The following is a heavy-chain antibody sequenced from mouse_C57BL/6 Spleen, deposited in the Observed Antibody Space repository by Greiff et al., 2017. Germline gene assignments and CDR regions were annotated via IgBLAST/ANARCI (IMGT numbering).Heavy chain of an antibody. CDR2: LDPEDGET. J-gene: IGHJ2*01. V-gene: IGHV14-2*01. CDR1: GFNIKDYY. Sequence: VQLQQSGAELVKPGASVKLSCTASGFNIKDYYMHWVKQRTEQGLEWIGRLDPEDGETKYAPQFQGKATITADTSSNTAYLQLSSLTSADTAVYYCARTGKMGYFDYWGQGTTLTVSS. D-gene: IGHD4-1*01. CDR3: ARTGKMGYFDY.